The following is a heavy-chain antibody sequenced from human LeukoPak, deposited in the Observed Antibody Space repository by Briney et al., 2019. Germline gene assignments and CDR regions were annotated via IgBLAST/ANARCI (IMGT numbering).Heavy chain of an antibody. J-gene: IGHJ3*02. D-gene: IGHD3-22*01. V-gene: IGHV3-33*01. Sequence: GGSLRLSCAASGFTFSSYGMPWVRQAPGKGLEWVAVIWYDGSNKYYADSVKGRFTISRDNSKNTLYLQMNSLRAEDTAVYYCARSYYYDSSGYYHDAFDIWGQGTMVTVSS. CDR3: ARSYYYDSSGYYHDAFDI. CDR1: GFTFSSYG. CDR2: IWYDGSNK.